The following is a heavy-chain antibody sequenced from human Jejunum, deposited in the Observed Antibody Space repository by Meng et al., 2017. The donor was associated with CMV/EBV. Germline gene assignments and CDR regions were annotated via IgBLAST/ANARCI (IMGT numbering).Heavy chain of an antibody. V-gene: IGHV4-59*01. Sequence: PPSPVSRASLNFSSWGWIRPPPGKALEWIGYIYSSGSTYYNPSLNSRVIISVDTSRSHFSLRLTSVTAADTAVYYCARYSRGGYYFDYWGQGTLVTVSS. D-gene: IGHD2-15*01. J-gene: IGHJ4*02. CDR3: ARYSRGGYYFDY. CDR1: RASLNFSS. CDR2: IYSSGST.